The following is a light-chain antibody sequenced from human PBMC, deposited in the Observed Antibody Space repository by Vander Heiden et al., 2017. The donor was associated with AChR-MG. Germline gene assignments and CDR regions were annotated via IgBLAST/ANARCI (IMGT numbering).Light chain of an antibody. V-gene: IGKV1-9*01. CDR2: GAS. J-gene: IGKJ5*01. CDR3: QQLYSYPIT. CDR1: QGMSTY. Sequence: IQLTQSPSSLSASVGDRVTITCRASQGMSTYLAWYQQKPGKAPRLLINGASTWQSGIPARFSGSGSVTDFTLTISSLQPEDFATYYCQQLYSYPITFGQGTRLEI.